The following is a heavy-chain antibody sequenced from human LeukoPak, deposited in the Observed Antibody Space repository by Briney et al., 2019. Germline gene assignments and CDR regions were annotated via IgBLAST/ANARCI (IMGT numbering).Heavy chain of an antibody. Sequence: GGSLRLSCAASGFTFNNYAMSWVREGPGKGREWVSAISGGGGSTYYADSVKGRFTISRDNSKNTLYLQMNSLRAEDTAVYYCARDIGSGSYHYYYGMDVWGQGTTVTVSS. D-gene: IGHD3-10*01. CDR3: ARDIGSGSYHYYYGMDV. V-gene: IGHV3-23*01. CDR1: GFTFNNYA. J-gene: IGHJ6*02. CDR2: ISGGGGST.